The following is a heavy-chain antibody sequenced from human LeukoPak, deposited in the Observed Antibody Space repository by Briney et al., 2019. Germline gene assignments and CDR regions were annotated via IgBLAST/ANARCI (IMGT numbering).Heavy chain of an antibody. CDR3: ARGPGTLGLSP. D-gene: IGHD1-1*01. CDR2: INHSGDT. J-gene: IGHJ5*02. V-gene: IGHV4-34*01. CDR1: GGSFTNYY. Sequence: PSETLFLTCNVSGGSFTNYYWSWIRQTPAKGLEWIGQINHSGDTSYNPSLRSRITLSVVRAKNQFSLKVTSVTAADTGVYYCARGPGTLGLSPWGQGTLVTVSS.